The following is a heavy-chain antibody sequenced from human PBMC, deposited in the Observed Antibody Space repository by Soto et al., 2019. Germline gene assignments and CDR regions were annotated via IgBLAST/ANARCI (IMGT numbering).Heavy chain of an antibody. J-gene: IGHJ6*02. CDR3: ASANYGDYSGYGGYYGMDV. CDR1: GGSISSGDYY. D-gene: IGHD4-17*01. CDR2: IYYSGST. V-gene: IGHV4-30-4*01. Sequence: QVQLQESGPGLVKPSQTLSLTCTVSGGSISSGDYYWSWIRQPPGKGLEWIGYIYYSGSTYYNPTLRGPVTISSDTSKNQSSLKLSSVTAADTAVYYCASANYGDYSGYGGYYGMDVWGQGTTVTVSS.